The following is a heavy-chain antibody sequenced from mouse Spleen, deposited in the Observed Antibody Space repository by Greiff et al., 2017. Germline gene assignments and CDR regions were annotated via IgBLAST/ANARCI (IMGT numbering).Heavy chain of an antibody. CDR3: TTKYGNYYAMDY. CDR2: IDPENGDT. V-gene: IGHV14-4*01. Sequence: EVKLVESGAELVRPGASVKLSCTASGFNIKDDYMHWVKQRPEQGLEWIGWIDPENGDTEYASKFQGKATITADTSSNTAYLQLSSLTSEDTAVYYCTTKYGNYYAMDYWGQGTSVTVSS. CDR1: GFNIKDDY. D-gene: IGHD2-10*02. J-gene: IGHJ4*01.